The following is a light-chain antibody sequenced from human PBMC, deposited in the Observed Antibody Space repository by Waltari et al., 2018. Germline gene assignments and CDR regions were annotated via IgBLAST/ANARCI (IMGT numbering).Light chain of an antibody. CDR2: GAS. CDR3: QQSYHLPWT. CDR1: YYIRSD. V-gene: IGKV1-39*01. J-gene: IGKJ1*01. Sequence: DVQLTQSPSSLSASVGDRVAITCRSSYYIRSDLNWYQQKPGKAPTLLISGASSLESGVPSRFSGTESGAEFTLTISSLQPDDVATYFCQQSYHLPWTFGQGTRVEI.